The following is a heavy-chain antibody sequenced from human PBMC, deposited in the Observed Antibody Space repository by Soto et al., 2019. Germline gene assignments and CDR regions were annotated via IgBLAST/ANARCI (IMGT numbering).Heavy chain of an antibody. CDR1: GFTFNNYG. D-gene: IGHD6-13*01. CDR2: ISNDGSDK. CDR3: AKDQGIAASHGID. V-gene: IGHV3-30*18. J-gene: IGHJ3*01. Sequence: QVQLVESGGGVVQPGRSLRLSCAASGFTFNNYGMHWVRQAPGKGLEWVATISNDGSDKYYPDSVKGRLTISRDNSKNTVYLQMNSLRAEDTAVYYCAKDQGIAASHGIDWGQGTMVTVSS.